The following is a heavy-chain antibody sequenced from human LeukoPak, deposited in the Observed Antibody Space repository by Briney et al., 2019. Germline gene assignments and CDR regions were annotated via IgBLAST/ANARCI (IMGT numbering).Heavy chain of an antibody. CDR3: ARIGITGTTSADWFDP. CDR2: TYYRSKWYN. J-gene: IGHJ5*02. CDR1: GDSVSSNSAA. V-gene: IGHV6-1*01. D-gene: IGHD1-20*01. Sequence: SQTLSLTCGISGDSVSSNSAAWNWIRQSPSRGLEWLGRTYYRSKWYNDYAVSVKSRITINPDTSKNQFSLQLNSVTPEDTAVYYCARIGITGTTSADWFDPWGQGTLVTVSS.